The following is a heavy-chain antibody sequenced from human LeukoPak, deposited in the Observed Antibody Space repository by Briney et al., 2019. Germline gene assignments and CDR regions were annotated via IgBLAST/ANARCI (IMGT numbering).Heavy chain of an antibody. CDR2: IRYDGSNK. CDR3: ARDLSVGAKPDLGFDY. D-gene: IGHD1-26*01. CDR1: GFTFSSYG. J-gene: IGHJ4*02. Sequence: GGSLRLSCAASGFTFSSYGMHWVRQAPGKGLEWVTFIRYDGSNKYYADSVKGRFTISRDNSKNTLYLQMNSLRPEDTDVYYCARDLSVGAKPDLGFDYWSQGSLVTVSS. V-gene: IGHV3-30*02.